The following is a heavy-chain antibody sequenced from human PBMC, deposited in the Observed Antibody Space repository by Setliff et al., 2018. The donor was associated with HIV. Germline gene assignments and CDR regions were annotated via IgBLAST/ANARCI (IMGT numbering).Heavy chain of an antibody. CDR2: ISSSGSTI. J-gene: IGHJ5*02. Sequence: PGGSLRLSCAASGFTFSSYEMNWVRQAPGKGLEWVSYISSSGSTIYYADSVKGRFTISRDNAKKSLYLQMNSLRAEDTAVYYCARETSNYYDYDSSGYSWFDPWGQGTLVTVSS. V-gene: IGHV3-48*03. D-gene: IGHD3-22*01. CDR1: GFTFSSYE. CDR3: ARETSNYYDYDSSGYSWFDP.